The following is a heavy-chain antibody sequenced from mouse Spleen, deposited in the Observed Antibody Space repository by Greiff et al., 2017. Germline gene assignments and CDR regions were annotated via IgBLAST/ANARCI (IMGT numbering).Heavy chain of an antibody. V-gene: IGHV3-6*01. D-gene: IGHD1-2*01. CDR2: ISYDGSN. CDR1: GYSITSGYY. CDR3: ARGLLRLRGLFDY. J-gene: IGHJ2*01. Sequence: EVKLVESGPGLVKPSQSLSLTCSVTGYSITSGYYWNWIRQFPGNKLEWMGYISYDGSNNYNPSLKNRISITRDTSKNQFFLKLNSVTTEDTATYYCARGLLRLRGLFDYWGQGTTLTVSS.